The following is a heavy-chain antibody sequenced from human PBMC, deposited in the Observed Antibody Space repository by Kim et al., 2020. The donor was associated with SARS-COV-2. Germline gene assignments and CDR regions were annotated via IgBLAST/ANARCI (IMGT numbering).Heavy chain of an antibody. CDR2: ISSSGTTI. CDR1: EFTFSDYY. CDR3: ARLFYDFYYYMDV. J-gene: IGHJ6*03. Sequence: GGSLRLSCVASEFTFSDYYMSWIRQAPGKGLEWVSYISSSGTTIYYADSVKGRFTISRDNAKNSLYLQMNSLRAEDTAMYYCARLFYDFYYYMDVWGKGTTVTVSS. V-gene: IGHV3-11*01.